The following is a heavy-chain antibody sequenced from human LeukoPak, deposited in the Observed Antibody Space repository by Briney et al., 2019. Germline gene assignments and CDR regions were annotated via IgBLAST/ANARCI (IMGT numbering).Heavy chain of an antibody. J-gene: IGHJ4*02. CDR2: IRYDEINK. CDR1: GFTFSSYG. D-gene: IGHD1-26*01. CDR3: ARARPVGAYDY. V-gene: IGHV3-30*02. Sequence: GGSLRLSCVASGFTFSSYGMHWVRQAPGKGLEWVAFIRYDEINKYYADSVKGRFTISRDNSKNTLFLQMISLRAEDTAVYYCARARPVGAYDYWGQGTLVTVSS.